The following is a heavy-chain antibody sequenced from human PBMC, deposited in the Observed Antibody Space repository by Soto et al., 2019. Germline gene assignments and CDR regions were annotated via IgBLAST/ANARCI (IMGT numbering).Heavy chain of an antibody. Sequence: PSETLSLTCTVSGASISSGGGYFWSWIRQQPGKGLEWIGYIHYSGNTYYNPSLKSRVTISVDTSKNQFSLKLSSVTAADTAVYYCARYLNVGGFDYWGQGALVTVSS. V-gene: IGHV4-31*03. CDR3: ARYLNVGGFDY. CDR2: IHYSGNT. J-gene: IGHJ4*02. CDR1: GASISSGGGYF. D-gene: IGHD3-16*01.